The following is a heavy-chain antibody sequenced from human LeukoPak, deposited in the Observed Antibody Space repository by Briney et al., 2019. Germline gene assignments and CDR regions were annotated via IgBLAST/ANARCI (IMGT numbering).Heavy chain of an antibody. CDR2: IIPIFGTA. CDR3: AREGGYCSGGSCRGGNAFDI. CDR1: GGTFSNYA. J-gene: IGHJ3*02. Sequence: SVKVSCKASGGTFSNYAISWVRQAPGQGLEWMGGIIPIFGTANYAQKFRGRVTITADKSTRTAYMELSSLRSEDTAVYYCAREGGYCSGGSCRGGNAFDIWGQGTMVTVSS. V-gene: IGHV1-69*06. D-gene: IGHD2-15*01.